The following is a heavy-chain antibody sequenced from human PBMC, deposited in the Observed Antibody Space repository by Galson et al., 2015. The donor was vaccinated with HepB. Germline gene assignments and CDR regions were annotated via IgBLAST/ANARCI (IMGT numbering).Heavy chain of an antibody. CDR1: GYTFTGYY. J-gene: IGHJ3*01. V-gene: IGHV1-2*02. Sequence: SVKVSCKASGYTFTGYYMHWVRQAPGQGLEWMGWINPNSGDTNYAQTFQGRVTMTRDTPIRTVDMELSSLRSDDTAVYYCARYASIWGDALDLWGQGTMVIVSS. CDR3: ARYASIWGDALDL. CDR2: INPNSGDT. D-gene: IGHD3-16*01.